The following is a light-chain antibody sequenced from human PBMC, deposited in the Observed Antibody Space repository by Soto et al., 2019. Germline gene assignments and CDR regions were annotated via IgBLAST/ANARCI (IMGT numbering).Light chain of an antibody. CDR3: TSYTTTSSFV. CDR1: SSDIGNYNY. CDR2: DVS. Sequence: QSVLTQPASVSGSPGQSITISCIGTSSDIGNYNYVSWYQHHPGKAPRLLIYDVSDRPSGVSNRFSGSKSVNMASLTISGLQAGDEADYYCTSYTTTSSFVFGTGTKLTV. V-gene: IGLV2-14*03. J-gene: IGLJ1*01.